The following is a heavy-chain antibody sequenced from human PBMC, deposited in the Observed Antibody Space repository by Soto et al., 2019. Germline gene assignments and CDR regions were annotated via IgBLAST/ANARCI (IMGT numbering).Heavy chain of an antibody. Sequence: QVQLQESGPGLVKPSETLSLTCTVSGGSISSYYWSWIRQPPGKGLEWIGYIYYSGSTNYTPSLTSRVTISVDTSKNQFSLKLSSVTAADTAVYYCARGTAVAGRGWFDPWGQGTLVTVSS. CDR2: IYYSGST. CDR1: GGSISSYY. V-gene: IGHV4-59*01. D-gene: IGHD6-19*01. J-gene: IGHJ5*02. CDR3: ARGTAVAGRGWFDP.